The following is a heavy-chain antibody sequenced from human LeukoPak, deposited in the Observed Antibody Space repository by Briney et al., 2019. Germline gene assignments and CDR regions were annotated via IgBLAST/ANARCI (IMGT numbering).Heavy chain of an antibody. CDR1: GFTFDDYG. J-gene: IGHJ4*02. CDR3: ARESLIDDGDGLLDY. D-gene: IGHD3-16*01. CDR2: ISSSSSYI. V-gene: IGHV3-21*01. Sequence: GGSLRLSCAASGFTFDDYGMSWVRQAPGKGLEWVSSISSSSSYIYYADSVKGRFTISRDNAKNSLYLQMNSLRAEDTAVYYCARESLIDDGDGLLDYWGQGTLVTVSS.